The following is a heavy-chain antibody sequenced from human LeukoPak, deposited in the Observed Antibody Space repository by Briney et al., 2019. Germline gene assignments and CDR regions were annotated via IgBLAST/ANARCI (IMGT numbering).Heavy chain of an antibody. CDR2: ISYDESTK. CDR3: VYCSDGNCFSMVRGWKY. J-gene: IGHJ4*01. V-gene: IGHV3-30*03. CDR1: GFTFSSHG. D-gene: IGHD2-15*01. Sequence: GGSLRLSCAASGFTFSSHGMHWVRQAPGKGLEWLTVISYDESTKYYADSVEGRFTISRDNSENTLYLQMNSLTPGDTAVYYCVYCSDGNCFSMVRGWKYWGQGTPVTVSS.